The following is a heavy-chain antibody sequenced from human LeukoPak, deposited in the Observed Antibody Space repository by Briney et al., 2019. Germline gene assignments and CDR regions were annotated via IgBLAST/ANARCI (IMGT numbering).Heavy chain of an antibody. V-gene: IGHV4-59*08. CDR2: IYYSGST. J-gene: IGHJ4*02. D-gene: IGHD5-12*01. CDR3: ARHRSGYSFDY. CDR1: GGSISNYY. Sequence: PSETLSLTCTVSGGSISNYYWSWIRQPPGKGLEWIGYIYYSGSTNYNPSLKSRVTISVDTSKNQFSLKLSSVTAADTAVYYCARHRSGYSFDYWGQGTLVTVSS.